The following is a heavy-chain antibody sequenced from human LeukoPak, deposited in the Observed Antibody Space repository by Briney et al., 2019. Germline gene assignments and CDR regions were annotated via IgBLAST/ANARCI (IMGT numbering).Heavy chain of an antibody. CDR2: INSDGSTT. J-gene: IGHJ4*02. V-gene: IGHV3-74*01. Sequence: GGSLRLSCAASGFTFSSYWMHWVRQAPGKGLVWVSLINSDGSTTNYADYVKGRFTISRDNAKNTLYLPMNSLRVEDTAVYYCARSALDNWGQGTLVTVSS. CDR1: GFTFSSYW. D-gene: IGHD3-3*02. CDR3: ARSALDN.